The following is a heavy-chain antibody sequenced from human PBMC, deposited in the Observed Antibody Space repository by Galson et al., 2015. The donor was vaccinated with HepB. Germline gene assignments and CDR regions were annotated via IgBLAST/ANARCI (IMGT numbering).Heavy chain of an antibody. CDR3: ALRYYDVLTGYTDYFEH. V-gene: IGHV1-3*01. CDR2: VNGGNGNT. Sequence: SVKVSCKASGYTFSSYAVHWVRQASGQRLEWMGWVNGGNGNTKYSEKFQGSVTMTRDTSASTAYMELSSLRSEDTAVYYCALRYYDVLTGYTDYFEHWGQGTLVTVSS. D-gene: IGHD3-9*01. J-gene: IGHJ1*01. CDR1: GYTFSSYA.